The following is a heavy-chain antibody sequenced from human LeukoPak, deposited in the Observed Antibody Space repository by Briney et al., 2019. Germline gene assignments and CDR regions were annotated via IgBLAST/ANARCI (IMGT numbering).Heavy chain of an antibody. CDR2: IYPADSDT. CDR1: GYTFINYW. CDR3: VKGFSGTYFGMDV. D-gene: IGHD3-10*01. J-gene: IGHJ6*02. V-gene: IGHV5-51*01. Sequence: GESLKISCKGSGYTFINYWIAWVRQMAGKDLEFMGIIYPADSDTRYSPSFQGQVTISADKSINTAYLQWSRLQASDTAMYYCVKGFSGTYFGMDVWGPGTMVTVSS.